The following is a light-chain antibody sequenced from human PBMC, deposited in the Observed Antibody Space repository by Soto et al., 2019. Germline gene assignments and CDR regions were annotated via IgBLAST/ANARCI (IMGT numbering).Light chain of an antibody. J-gene: IGLJ2*01. CDR1: SSNIGNNY. CDR3: GTWDSSLSGVV. Sequence: QSVLTQPPSVSEAPGQKVTISCSGSSSNIGNNYVSWYQQLPGTAPKLLIHDNNQRPSGIPDRFSGSKSGTSATLGITGLQTGDEADYYCGTWDSSLSGVVFGGGTKLTVL. CDR2: DNN. V-gene: IGLV1-51*01.